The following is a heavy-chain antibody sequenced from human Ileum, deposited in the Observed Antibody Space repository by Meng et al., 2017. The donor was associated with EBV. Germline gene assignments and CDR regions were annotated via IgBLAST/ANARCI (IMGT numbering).Heavy chain of an antibody. J-gene: IGHJ5*02. CDR3: ARASYGSGSPLGESWFDP. V-gene: IGHV4-31*03. D-gene: IGHD3-10*01. Sequence: RLRVSGPGLVQPSQTLSPTCTVSGGSISSGGYYWSWIRQHPGKGLEWIGYIHSSGSTYYNPSLRSRLTISVDTSKNQFSLKLSSVTAADTAVYYCARASYGSGSPLGESWFDPWGQGTLVTVSS. CDR1: GGSISSGGYY. CDR2: IHSSGST.